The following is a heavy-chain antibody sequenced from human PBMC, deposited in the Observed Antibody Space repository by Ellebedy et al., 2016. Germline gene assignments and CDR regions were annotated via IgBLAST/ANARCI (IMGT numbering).Heavy chain of an antibody. CDR3: AKDCPTYYDFWGGWWN. CDR2: ISGSGGST. V-gene: IGHV3-23*01. CDR1: GFTFSSYA. Sequence: GESLKISXAASGFTFSSYAMSWVRPAPGKGLEWVSAISGSGGSTYYADSVKGRFTISRDNSKNTLYLQMNSLRAEDTAVYYCAKDCPTYYDFWGGWWNWGQGTLVTVSS. J-gene: IGHJ4*02. D-gene: IGHD3-3*01.